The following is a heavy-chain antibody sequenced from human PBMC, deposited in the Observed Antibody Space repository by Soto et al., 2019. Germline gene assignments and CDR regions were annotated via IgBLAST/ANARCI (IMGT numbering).Heavy chain of an antibody. Sequence: QVQLVQSGAEVKKPGSSVKVSCKASGGTFSSYTISWVRQAPGQGLEWMGRLIPILGIANYAQKFQGRVTITADKSTSTAYMELSSLRSEDTAVYYCARVTILAPYYFDYWGQGTLVTVSS. CDR3: ARVTILAPYYFDY. J-gene: IGHJ4*02. V-gene: IGHV1-69*02. D-gene: IGHD3-9*01. CDR1: GGTFSSYT. CDR2: LIPILGIA.